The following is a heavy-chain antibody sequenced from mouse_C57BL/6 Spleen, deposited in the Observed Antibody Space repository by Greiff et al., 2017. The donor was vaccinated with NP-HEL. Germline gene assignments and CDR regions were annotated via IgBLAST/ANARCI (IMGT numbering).Heavy chain of an antibody. V-gene: IGHV14-2*01. CDR2: INPDNGAT. Sequence: EVQLQQSGAELVKPGASVKLSCAASDFTFTDYGMHWVRQSPEQGLEWIGNINPDNGATNYADKFKGRATMTGDKSTNTIFLQLTRLRSEDTAMYYCARDRYERDYYAMDYWGQGTSVTVSS. D-gene: IGHD2-12*01. J-gene: IGHJ4*01. CDR1: DFTFTDYG. CDR3: ARDRYERDYYAMDY.